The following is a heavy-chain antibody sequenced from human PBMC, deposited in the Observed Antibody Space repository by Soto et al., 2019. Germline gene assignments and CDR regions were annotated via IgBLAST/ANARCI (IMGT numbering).Heavy chain of an antibody. Sequence: GGSLRLSCVASGFIFSNYEMNWVRQAPGKGLEWLSYISYSGSVIHYADSIKGRFTISRDDAKNSLYLQLNSLRAEDTAIYYCARGDVNPFDHWGQGTLVTVSS. V-gene: IGHV3-48*03. CDR2: ISYSGSVI. D-gene: IGHD3-16*01. CDR1: GFIFSNYE. CDR3: ARGDVNPFDH. J-gene: IGHJ4*02.